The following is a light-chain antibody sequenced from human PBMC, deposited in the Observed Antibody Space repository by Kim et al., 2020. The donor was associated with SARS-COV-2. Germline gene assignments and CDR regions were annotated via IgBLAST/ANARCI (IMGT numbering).Light chain of an antibody. J-gene: IGLJ3*02. CDR3: NSRDSNTHQSV. Sequence: SSELTHDPAVSVALGQTVRITCQGDSLRTYYGSWYQQKPGQAPLLVFYGKNNRPSGIPDRFSGSSSGNTASLTITGAQAEDEADYYCNSRDSNTHQSVFG. CDR1: SLRTYY. V-gene: IGLV3-19*01. CDR2: GKN.